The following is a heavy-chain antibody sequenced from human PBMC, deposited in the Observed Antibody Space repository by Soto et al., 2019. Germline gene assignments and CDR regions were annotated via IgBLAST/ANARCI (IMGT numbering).Heavy chain of an antibody. CDR1: GGSISSGGYY. CDR2: IYYSGNT. CDR3: ARDYGDFAMDV. V-gene: IGHV4-31*03. D-gene: IGHD4-17*01. Sequence: LSLTCTVSGGSISSGGYYWSWIRQHPGKGLEWIGYIYYSGNTYYNPSLKSRVTISVDTSKNQFSLKLSSVTAADTAVYYCARDYGDFAMDVWGQGTTVTVSS. J-gene: IGHJ6*02.